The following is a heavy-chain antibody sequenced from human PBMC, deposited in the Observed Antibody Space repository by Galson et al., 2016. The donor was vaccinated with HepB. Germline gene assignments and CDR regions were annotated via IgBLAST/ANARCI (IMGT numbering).Heavy chain of an antibody. CDR3: ARFTQQWLDRVYYFNY. J-gene: IGHJ4*02. CDR2: ISGDGGST. Sequence: SLRLSCAASGFTFSSYAMSWVRQAPGKGLEWVSAISGDGGSTYYAGSVQGRFTSSRDRSKNTLYLQMNSLRADDTAVYYCARFTQQWLDRVYYFNYWGQRTRVTVSS. D-gene: IGHD6-19*01. CDR1: GFTFSSYA. V-gene: IGHV3-23*01.